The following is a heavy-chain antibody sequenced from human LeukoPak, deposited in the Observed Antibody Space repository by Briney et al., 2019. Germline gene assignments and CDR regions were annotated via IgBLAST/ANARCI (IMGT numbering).Heavy chain of an antibody. Sequence: GSLRLSFAASGFTFSSYAMSWVRQAPGKGLEWVSAISGSGGSTYYADSVKGRFTISRDNSKNTLYLQMNSLRAEDTAVYYCAKDLYSYGSPANYWGQGTLVTVSS. CDR3: AKDLYSYGSPANY. D-gene: IGHD5-18*01. V-gene: IGHV3-23*01. CDR1: GFTFSSYA. CDR2: ISGSGGST. J-gene: IGHJ4*02.